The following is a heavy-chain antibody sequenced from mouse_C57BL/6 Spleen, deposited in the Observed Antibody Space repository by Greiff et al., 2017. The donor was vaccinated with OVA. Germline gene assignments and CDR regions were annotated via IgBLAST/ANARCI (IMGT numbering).Heavy chain of an antibody. Sequence: EVQLQESGGGLVKPGGSLKLSCAASGFTFSDYGMHWVRQAPEKGLEWVAYISSGSSTIYYADTVKGRYTISRDNAKNTLFLQMTSLRSEDTAMYYCARHGSSLFDYWGQGTTLTVSS. CDR2: ISSGSSTI. CDR3: ARHGSSLFDY. D-gene: IGHD1-1*01. V-gene: IGHV5-17*01. J-gene: IGHJ2*01. CDR1: GFTFSDYG.